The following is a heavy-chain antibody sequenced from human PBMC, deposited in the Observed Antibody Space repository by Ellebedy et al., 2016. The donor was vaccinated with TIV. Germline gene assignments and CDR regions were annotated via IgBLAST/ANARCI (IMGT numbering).Heavy chain of an antibody. Sequence: GESLKISCAASGFSFTNAWMYWVRQAPGKGLEWVGRIKTKPDGGTTDYAAPVKGRFTISRDDSKSTLDLQMNSLKTEDTAVYYCTTAYGYPHRPYWGQGSLVTVSS. CDR2: IKTKPDGGTT. V-gene: IGHV3-15*07. CDR1: GFSFTNAW. CDR3: TTAYGYPHRPY. D-gene: IGHD5-12*01. J-gene: IGHJ4*02.